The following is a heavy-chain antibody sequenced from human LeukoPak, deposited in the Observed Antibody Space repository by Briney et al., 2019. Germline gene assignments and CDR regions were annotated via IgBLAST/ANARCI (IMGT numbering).Heavy chain of an antibody. CDR2: IYTSGST. CDR3: ARVRWVSRAFDI. D-gene: IGHD1-26*01. CDR1: GDSISSGSYY. V-gene: IGHV4-61*02. Sequence: SQTLSLTCTVSGDSISSGSYYWSWIRQPAGRGLGWIGRIYTSGSTNYNPSLKSRVTILVDTSKNQFSLKLSSVTAADTAVYYCARVRWVSRAFDIWGQGTMVTVSS. J-gene: IGHJ3*02.